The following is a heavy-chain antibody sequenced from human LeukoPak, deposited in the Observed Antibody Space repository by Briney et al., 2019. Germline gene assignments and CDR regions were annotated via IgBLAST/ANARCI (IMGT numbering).Heavy chain of an antibody. D-gene: IGHD4-11*01. J-gene: IGHJ4*02. CDR3: ARDPNPTTITTTSGY. CDR1: GFTFSSYE. Sequence: PGGSLRLSCAASGFTFSSYERNWVRQAPGKGLEWVSYISSSGSTKDYADSVKGRFTISRDNAKNSLYLQMNSLRAEDTGIYYCARDPNPTTITTTSGYWGQGTLVTVSS. V-gene: IGHV3-48*03. CDR2: ISSSGSTK.